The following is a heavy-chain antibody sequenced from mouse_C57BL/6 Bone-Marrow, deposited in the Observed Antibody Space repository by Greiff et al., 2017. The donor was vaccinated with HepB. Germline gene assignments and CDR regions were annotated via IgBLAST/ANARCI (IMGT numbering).Heavy chain of an antibody. D-gene: IGHD1-2*01. Sequence: EVKLMESGGGLVQPGGSLSLSCAASGFTFTDYYMSWVRQPPGKALEWLGFIRNKANGYTTEYSASVKGRFTISRDNSQSILYLQMNALRAEDSATYYCARYIGYYGVDYWGQGTTLTVSS. CDR2: IRNKANGYTT. V-gene: IGHV7-3*01. J-gene: IGHJ2*01. CDR1: GFTFTDYY. CDR3: ARYIGYYGVDY.